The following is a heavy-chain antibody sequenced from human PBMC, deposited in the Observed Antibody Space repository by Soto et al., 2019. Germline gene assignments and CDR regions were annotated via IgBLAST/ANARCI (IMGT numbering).Heavy chain of an antibody. CDR1: GFTFSSYG. CDR3: AILQLLVGGYDYGLDV. D-gene: IGHD6-19*01. V-gene: IGHV3-33*01. CDR2: IWYDGSNK. Sequence: QVLLVESGGGVVQPGRSLRLSCAASGFTFSSYGMHWVRQAPGKGLEWVAVIWYDGSNKYYADSVKGRFTISRDNSKNTLYLRRMCLRAEDTAGYYCAILQLLVGGYDYGLDVWGQGTAVTVSS. J-gene: IGHJ6*02.